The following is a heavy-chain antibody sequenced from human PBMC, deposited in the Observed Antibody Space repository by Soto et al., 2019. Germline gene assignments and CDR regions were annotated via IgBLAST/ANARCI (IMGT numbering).Heavy chain of an antibody. V-gene: IGHV3-23*01. CDR3: AKRDCSGGSCENYYYYYMDV. D-gene: IGHD2-15*01. J-gene: IGHJ6*03. CDR2: ISGSGGST. Sequence: GGSLRLSCAASGFTFGSYGMSWVRQAPGKGLERVSAISGSGGSTYYADSVKGRFTISRDNSKNTLFLQMNSLRAEDTAVYYFAKRDCSGGSCENYYYYYMDVWAKGPRSPSP. CDR1: GFTFGSYG.